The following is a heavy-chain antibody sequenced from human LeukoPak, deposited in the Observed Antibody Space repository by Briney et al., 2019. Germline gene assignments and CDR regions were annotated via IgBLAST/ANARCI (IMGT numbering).Heavy chain of an antibody. V-gene: IGHV3-13*01. J-gene: IGHJ4*02. CDR1: GFTFSSHD. CDR2: IGTAGDT. CDR3: ARGGPGYYLDY. Sequence: GGSLRLSCAASGFTFSSHDMHWVRQATGKGLKWVSTIGTAGDTYYPGSVKGRFTISRENAKNSLYLQMNILKAGDTAVYYCARGGPGYYLDYWGQGTLVTVSP.